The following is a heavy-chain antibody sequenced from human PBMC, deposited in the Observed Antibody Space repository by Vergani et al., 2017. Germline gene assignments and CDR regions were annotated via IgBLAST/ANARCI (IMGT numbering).Heavy chain of an antibody. Sequence: QVQLVQSGAEVKKPGASVTVSCKTSGYTFSNYYMHWVRQAPGQGLEWMGIINPSGGHTNYAQKFQGRVTMTRETSTSTVYMELSSLRSEDTAIYYCARGDYGILTGYRYWGQGTLVTVSA. J-gene: IGHJ4*02. D-gene: IGHD3-9*01. V-gene: IGHV1-46*03. CDR2: INPSGGHT. CDR1: GYTFSNYY. CDR3: ARGDYGILTGYRY.